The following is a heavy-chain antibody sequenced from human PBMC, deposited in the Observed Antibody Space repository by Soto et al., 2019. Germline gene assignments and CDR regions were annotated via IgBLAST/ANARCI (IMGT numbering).Heavy chain of an antibody. Sequence: PGESLKISCKGSGYSFTDYWIGWVRQMPGKGLEWMGIIYPGDSDTRYSPSFQGQVTMTRDTSISTAYMELSRLRSDDTAVYYCARDGEGIAVPGNSFDIWGQGTMVTVSS. CDR1: GYSFTDYW. V-gene: IGHV5-51*01. J-gene: IGHJ3*02. D-gene: IGHD6-19*01. CDR2: IYPGDSDT. CDR3: ARDGEGIAVPGNSFDI.